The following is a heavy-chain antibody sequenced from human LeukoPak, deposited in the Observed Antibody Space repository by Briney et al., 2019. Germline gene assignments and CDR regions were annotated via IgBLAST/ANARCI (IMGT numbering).Heavy chain of an antibody. CDR3: AKDSVVAAANYYYYYGMDV. D-gene: IGHD2-15*01. V-gene: IGHV3-23*01. CDR2: ISGSGGST. J-gene: IGHJ6*02. CDR1: GFTFSSYA. Sequence: GGSLRLSCAASGFTFSSYAMSWVRQAPGKGLEWVSAISGSGGSTYYADSVKGRFTISRDNSKNTLYLQMNSLRAEDTAVYYCAKDSVVAAANYYYYYGMDVWGQGTTVTVSS.